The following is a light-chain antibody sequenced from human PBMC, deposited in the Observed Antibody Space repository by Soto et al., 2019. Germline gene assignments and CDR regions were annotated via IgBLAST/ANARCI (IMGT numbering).Light chain of an antibody. J-gene: IGKJ1*01. CDR2: KXS. Sequence: DIQMTQSPSTLSGSVGDRVTITCRASQTISSWLAWYQQKPGKAHKLLIYKXSTLKSGVPSRFSGSGSGTEFTPTISSLLPDYFATYSFQKYDIYSWSVGQGTRGDLK. CDR1: QTISSW. CDR3: QKYDIYSWS. V-gene: IGKV1-5*03.